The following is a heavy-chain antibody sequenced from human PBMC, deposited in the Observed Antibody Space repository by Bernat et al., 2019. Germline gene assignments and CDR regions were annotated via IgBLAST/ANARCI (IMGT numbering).Heavy chain of an antibody. V-gene: IGHV4-4*02. CDR1: GGSISSSNW. CDR2: IYHSGST. Sequence: QVQLQESGPGLVKPSGTLSLTCAVSGGSISSSNWWSWFRQAPGKGLEWIGEIYHSGSTNYNASLKSRVTISVDKSKNQFSLNLGSVTAADTAVYYCARKNYGDYGLFDPWGQGTLVTVSS. J-gene: IGHJ5*02. D-gene: IGHD4-17*01. CDR3: ARKNYGDYGLFDP.